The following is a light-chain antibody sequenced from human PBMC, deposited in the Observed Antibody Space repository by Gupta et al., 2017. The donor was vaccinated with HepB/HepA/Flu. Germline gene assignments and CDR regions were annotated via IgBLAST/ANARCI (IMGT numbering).Light chain of an antibody. CDR3: QTWGTGVRV. J-gene: IGLJ3*02. V-gene: IGLV4-69*01. CDR2: LNSDGSH. Sequence: QLVLTQSPSVSASLAASVDLTSTLSSGHSSYAIAWHQQQQEKGPRYLMKLNSDGSHSQGDGIPDRFSGSSSGAERYLTSSSLQYEDEDDYYWQTWGTGVRVFGGGTKLTVL. CDR1: SGHSSYA.